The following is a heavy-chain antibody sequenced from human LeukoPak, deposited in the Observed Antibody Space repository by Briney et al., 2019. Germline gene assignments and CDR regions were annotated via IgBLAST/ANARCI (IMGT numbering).Heavy chain of an antibody. CDR2: ISYSGST. Sequence: ASETLSLTCTVSGGSISSYYWIWIRQPPGKGLEWIGYISYSGSTNYNPSLKSRVTISVDTSKNQFSLKLSSVTAADTAVYYCARHGSTDYFDYWGQGTLVTVSS. V-gene: IGHV4-59*01. CDR3: ARHGSTDYFDY. CDR1: GGSISSYY. J-gene: IGHJ4*02. D-gene: IGHD2-2*03.